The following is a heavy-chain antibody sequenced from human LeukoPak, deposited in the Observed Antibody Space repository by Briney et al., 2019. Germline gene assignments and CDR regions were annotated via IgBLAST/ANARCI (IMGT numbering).Heavy chain of an antibody. CDR1: GGSISSSSYY. V-gene: IGHV4-39*07. CDR3: ARESARGIIIAAAVNGMDV. Sequence: SETLSLTCTVSGGSISSSSYYWGRIRQPPGKGLEWIGSIYYSGSTYYNPSLKGRVTISVDTSKNQFSLKLSSVTAADTAVYYCARESARGIIIAAAVNGMDVWGQGTTVTVSS. D-gene: IGHD6-13*01. J-gene: IGHJ6*02. CDR2: IYYSGST.